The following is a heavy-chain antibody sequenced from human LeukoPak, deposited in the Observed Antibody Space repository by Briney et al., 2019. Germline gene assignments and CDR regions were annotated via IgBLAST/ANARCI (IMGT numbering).Heavy chain of an antibody. CDR3: SEEKRRLG. Sequence: QPGGSLRLPCGASGFPFWSFEMNWVRQAPGKGLEWVSYISSSGCTIYFADSVKGRFTIPGDNAKNSLYLQMKSLRPEATGVTYFSEEKRRLGWGQGTLVTVSS. J-gene: IGHJ4*02. CDR2: ISSSGCTI. D-gene: IGHD6-6*01. CDR1: GFPFWSFE. V-gene: IGHV3-48*03.